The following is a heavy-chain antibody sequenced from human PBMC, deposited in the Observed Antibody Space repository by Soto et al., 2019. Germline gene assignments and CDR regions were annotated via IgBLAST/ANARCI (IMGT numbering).Heavy chain of an antibody. Sequence: QVQLVQSGAEVKKPGASVTVSCKTSGYTFSNYGINWVRQAPGQGLEWMGWISGYNGNTNYAQTVQGRVTMTTDTTTGTVYRELRSLKSDDTAIYYCSRFIMVGGWFDPNYYHGMDVWGQGTTVTVS. CDR3: SRFIMVGGWFDPNYYHGMDV. CDR1: GYTFSNYG. J-gene: IGHJ6*02. D-gene: IGHD6-19*01. CDR2: ISGYNGNT. V-gene: IGHV1-18*01.